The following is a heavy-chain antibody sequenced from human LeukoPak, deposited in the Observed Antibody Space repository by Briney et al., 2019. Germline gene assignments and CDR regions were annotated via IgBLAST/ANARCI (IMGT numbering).Heavy chain of an antibody. CDR2: ISSGGSII. CDR1: GFTLSDYY. V-gene: IGHV3-11*01. D-gene: IGHD6-19*01. Sequence: GGSLRLSCAASGFTLSDYYMTWIRQAPGKGLECVSYISSGGSIIYYAESVKGRFTIYRDNAMKSLYLQMNSLRAEDTAVYYCASHSAWLPDAFDMWGQGTMVTVSS. J-gene: IGHJ3*02. CDR3: ASHSAWLPDAFDM.